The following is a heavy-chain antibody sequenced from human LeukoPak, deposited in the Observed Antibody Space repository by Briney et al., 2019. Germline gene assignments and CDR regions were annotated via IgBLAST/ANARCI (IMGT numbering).Heavy chain of an antibody. Sequence: GRSLRLSCAVSGFTFSSYGMHWARQAPGKGLEWVAVIWYDGSNKYYADSVKGRFTISRDNSKNTLYLQMNSLRAEDTAVYYCARSRGYSYGFKFFDYWGQGTLVTVSS. J-gene: IGHJ4*02. D-gene: IGHD5-18*01. CDR2: IWYDGSNK. V-gene: IGHV3-33*01. CDR1: GFTFSSYG. CDR3: ARSRGYSYGFKFFDY.